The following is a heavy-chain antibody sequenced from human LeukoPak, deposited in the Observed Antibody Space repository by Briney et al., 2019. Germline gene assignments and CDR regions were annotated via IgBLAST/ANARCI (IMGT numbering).Heavy chain of an antibody. J-gene: IGHJ6*03. CDR2: IKEDGNQK. Sequence: GGSLRLSCAASGFTFSNYCMSWVRQAPGKGLEWVANIKEDGNQKYYVDSVKGRFTISRDNAKNSLYLQMNSLRAEDTAVYYCARVRGSPLITMVRSSYYYYYMDVWGKGTTVTISS. CDR1: GFTFSNYC. CDR3: ARVRGSPLITMVRSSYYYYYMDV. V-gene: IGHV3-7*03. D-gene: IGHD3-10*01.